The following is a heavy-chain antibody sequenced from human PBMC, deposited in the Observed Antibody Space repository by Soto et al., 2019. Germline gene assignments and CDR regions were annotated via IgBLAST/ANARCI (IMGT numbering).Heavy chain of an antibody. CDR3: ARDSVLRFLEWLKTLGDSGMDV. V-gene: IGHV1-3*01. D-gene: IGHD3-3*01. CDR1: GYTLSNYA. J-gene: IGHJ6*02. CDR2: INAGNGDI. Sequence: ASVKVSCKASGYTLSNYAMHWVRQAPGQRLEWMGWINAGNGDIKYSQKFQGRVSITRDTSANTAYMELSSLRFEDTAVYYCARDSVLRFLEWLKTLGDSGMDVWG.